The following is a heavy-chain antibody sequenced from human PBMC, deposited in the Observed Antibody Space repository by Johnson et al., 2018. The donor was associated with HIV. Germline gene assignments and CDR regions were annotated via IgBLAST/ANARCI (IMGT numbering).Heavy chain of an antibody. CDR1: GFTFSDYY. D-gene: IGHD5-12*01. CDR3: AKDISQWLIRAFDI. V-gene: IGHV3-11*04. J-gene: IGHJ3*02. CDR2: ISSSGSTI. Sequence: QMLLVESGGGLVKPGGSLRLSCAASGFTFSDYYMSWIRQAPGKGLEWVSYISSSGSTIYYADSVKGRFTISRDNAKNSLYLQMNSLRAEDTAVYYCAKDISQWLIRAFDIWGQGTMVTVSS.